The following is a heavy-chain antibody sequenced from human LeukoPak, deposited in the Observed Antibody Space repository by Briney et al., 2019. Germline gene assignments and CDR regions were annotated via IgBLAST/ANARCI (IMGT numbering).Heavy chain of an antibody. J-gene: IGHJ5*02. Sequence: TSETLSLTCTVSGGSISSSSYYWGWIRQPPVKGLEWIGSIYYSGSAFYNSSLKSRVTISVYTSKNQFSLKLSSVTAADTAVYYCARGLLGWFDPWGQGILVTVSS. V-gene: IGHV4-39*01. CDR2: IYYSGSA. CDR3: ARGLLGWFDP. CDR1: GGSISSSSYY.